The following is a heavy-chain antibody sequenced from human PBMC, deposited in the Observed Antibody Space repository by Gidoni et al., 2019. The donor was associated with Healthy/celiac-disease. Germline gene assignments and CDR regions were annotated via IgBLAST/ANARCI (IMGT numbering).Heavy chain of an antibody. CDR3: ARAMRYSSSWYRY. CDR2: INHSGST. D-gene: IGHD6-13*01. CDR1: GGSFSGYY. V-gene: IGHV4-34*01. Sequence: QVQLQQWGAGLLKPSETLSLTCAVYGGSFSGYYRSWIGQPPVKWLEWIGEINHSGSTNYNPSLKSRVTISVDTSKNQFSLKLSSVTAADTSVYYCARAMRYSSSWYRYWGQGTLVTVSS. J-gene: IGHJ4*02.